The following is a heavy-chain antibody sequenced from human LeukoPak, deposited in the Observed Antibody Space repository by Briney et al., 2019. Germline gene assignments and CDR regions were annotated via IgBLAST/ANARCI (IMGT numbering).Heavy chain of an antibody. V-gene: IGHV3-30*03. CDR2: ITYDGPDE. J-gene: IGHJ4*02. CDR1: GFTFSSYG. CDR3: ASDSGRFNWNECVGY. D-gene: IGHD1-20*01. Sequence: SGKSLRLSCAASGFTFSSYGMHWVRKAPGKALEWVAAITYDGPDEYYVHSVKGRFTLSRDNSKKTLCLQMVRLRVGVAAMYFCASDSGRFNWNECVGYWGRGTVVSVSS.